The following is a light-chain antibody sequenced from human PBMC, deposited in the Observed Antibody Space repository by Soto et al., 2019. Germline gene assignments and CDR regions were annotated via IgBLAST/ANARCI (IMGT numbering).Light chain of an antibody. CDR3: QHRSNWPA. V-gene: IGKV3-11*01. Sequence: EIVLTQSPATMSLSPGERATLSCRTSQSVSRNLAWYQQKPGQAPRLLIYDASQRATGIAARFSGSGSGTDFTLIISSLEPEDFALYYCQHRSNWPAFGGGTKVEIK. J-gene: IGKJ4*01. CDR1: QSVSRN. CDR2: DAS.